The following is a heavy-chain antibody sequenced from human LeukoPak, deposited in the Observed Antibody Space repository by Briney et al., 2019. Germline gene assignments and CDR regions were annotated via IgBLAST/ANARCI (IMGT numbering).Heavy chain of an antibody. D-gene: IGHD3-22*01. Sequence: SQTLSLTCCVSGGSISSRDHYWSWIRQHPGKGLEWIGYIFYSGSTHYNPSLKSRVTISVDPSKNQFSLKLSSVTAADTAVYYCARALYYSSGYFFFDYWGQGILVTVSS. V-gene: IGHV4-31*03. CDR2: IFYSGST. CDR1: GGSISSRDHY. CDR3: ARALYYSSGYFFFDY. J-gene: IGHJ4*02.